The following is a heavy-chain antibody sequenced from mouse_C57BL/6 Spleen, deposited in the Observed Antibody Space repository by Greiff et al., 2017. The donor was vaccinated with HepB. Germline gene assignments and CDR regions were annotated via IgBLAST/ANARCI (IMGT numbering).Heavy chain of an antibody. Sequence: QVQLQQSGPELVKPGASVKISCKASGYTFSSSWMNWVKQRPGKGLEWIGRINPGDGDTNYNGKFKGKATLTADKSSSTAYMKLSSPTSEDSAVYFWERPHGDYWGQGTTLTVSS. CDR2: INPGDGDT. V-gene: IGHV1-82*01. CDR3: ERPHGDY. J-gene: IGHJ2*01. CDR1: GYTFSSSW.